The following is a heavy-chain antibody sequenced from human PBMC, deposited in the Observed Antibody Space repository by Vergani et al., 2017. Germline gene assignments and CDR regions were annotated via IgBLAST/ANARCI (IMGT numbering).Heavy chain of an antibody. D-gene: IGHD3-10*01. J-gene: IGHJ6*03. CDR3: ARKIMVRGVISYYYYYMDV. V-gene: IGHV2-26*01. CDR2: IFSNDEK. CDR1: GFSLSNARMG. Sequence: QVTLKESGPVLVKPTETLTLTCTVSGFSLSNARMGVSWIRQPPGKALEWLAHIFSNDEKSYSTSLKSRLTISKDTSKSQVVLTMTNMDPVDTATYYCARKIMVRGVISYYYYYMDVWGKGTTVTVSS.